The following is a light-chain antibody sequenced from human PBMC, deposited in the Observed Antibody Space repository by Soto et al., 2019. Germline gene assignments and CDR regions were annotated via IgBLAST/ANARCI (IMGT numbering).Light chain of an antibody. Sequence: QSVLTQPASVSGSTGQSITISCTGTSSDVGGYNYVSWYQHHPGKAPKFMIYEVSNRLSGVSNRFYRSYSGNTGSLTISEHQAEDEATYSCSSYTSSSTLYVFGTGTKVTV. CDR3: SSYTSSSTLYV. CDR2: EVS. J-gene: IGLJ1*01. V-gene: IGLV2-14*01. CDR1: SSDVGGYNY.